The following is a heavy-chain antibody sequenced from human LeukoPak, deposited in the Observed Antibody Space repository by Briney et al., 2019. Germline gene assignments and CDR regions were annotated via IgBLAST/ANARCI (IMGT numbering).Heavy chain of an antibody. CDR1: GFTFSSYG. D-gene: IGHD1-26*01. J-gene: IGHJ4*02. Sequence: PGRSLRLSCAASGFTFSSYGMHWVRQAPGKGLEWVALISYDGSNKDYADSVKGRFTISRDNSKNMLYLQMDSLRSEDTAVYYCALGEPRSPFDYWGQGTLVTVSS. CDR2: ISYDGSNK. V-gene: IGHV3-30*04. CDR3: ALGEPRSPFDY.